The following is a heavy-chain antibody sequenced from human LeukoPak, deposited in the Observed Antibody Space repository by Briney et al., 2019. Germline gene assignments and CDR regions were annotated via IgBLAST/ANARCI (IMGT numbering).Heavy chain of an antibody. Sequence: SDTLSLPCTVSGGSISRYYWVGMRQPAGKGLEWIGRFYSTENTIYNPSLKSRVTMSDDPSKNHISLKMNSATVGDTGYYYCARVIVATLDDDWFDPGGQGILVTVSS. V-gene: IGHV4-4*07. D-gene: IGHD2-21*01. CDR3: ARVIVATLDDDWFDP. CDR1: GGSISRYY. J-gene: IGHJ5*02. CDR2: FYSTENT.